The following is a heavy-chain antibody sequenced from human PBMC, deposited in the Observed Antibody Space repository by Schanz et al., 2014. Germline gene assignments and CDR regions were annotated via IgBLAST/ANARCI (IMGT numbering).Heavy chain of an antibody. CDR1: GFTFSSYG. D-gene: IGHD6-19*01. CDR3: ARVRSGWNDGFDI. J-gene: IGHJ3*02. Sequence: QAELVESGGGVVQPGGSLRLSCAASGFTFSSYGMHWVRQAPGKGLEWVAVISYDGSNKYYADSVKGRFTISRDNSKNTLYLQINSLRAEDTAVYYCARVRSGWNDGFDIWGQGTMVTVSS. V-gene: IGHV3-30*19. CDR2: ISYDGSNK.